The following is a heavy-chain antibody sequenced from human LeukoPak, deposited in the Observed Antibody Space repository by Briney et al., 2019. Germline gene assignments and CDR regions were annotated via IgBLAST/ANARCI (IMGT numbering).Heavy chain of an antibody. V-gene: IGHV3-53*01. Sequence: PGGSLRLSCAASEFTFSSNYMSWVRQAPGKGLEWVSVIYSGGSTYYADSVTGRFTISRDNSKNILYLRMNSLRAEDTAVYYCARMGVGAMGFWGQGTLVTVSS. CDR1: EFTFSSNY. J-gene: IGHJ4*02. CDR3: ARMGVGAMGF. D-gene: IGHD1-26*01. CDR2: IYSGGST.